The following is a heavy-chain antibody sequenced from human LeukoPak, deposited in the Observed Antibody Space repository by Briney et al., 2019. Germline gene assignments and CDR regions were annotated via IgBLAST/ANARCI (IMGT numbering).Heavy chain of an antibody. CDR2: ISRSGINT. D-gene: IGHD3-22*01. V-gene: IGHV3-23*01. Sequence: GGSLRLSCEASGFTLTSYAMSWVRQAPGKGLEWVSSISRSGINTYYADSVKGRFTVSRDTSKSTLYLQMNSLRSEDTAAYYCAKRQYDSNGYYFDNWGQGTLVTVSS. J-gene: IGHJ4*02. CDR3: AKRQYDSNGYYFDN. CDR1: GFTLTSYA.